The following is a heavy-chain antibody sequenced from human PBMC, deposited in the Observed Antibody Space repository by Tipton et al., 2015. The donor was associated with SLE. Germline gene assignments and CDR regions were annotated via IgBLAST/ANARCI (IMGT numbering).Heavy chain of an antibody. J-gene: IGHJ4*02. CDR1: GGPISSYY. CDR3: ARHVYSSGWYGGYFDY. V-gene: IGHV4-59*08. Sequence: TLSLTCTVSGGPISSYYWSWIRQPPGKGLEWIGYIYYSGSTNYNPSLKSRVTISVDTSKNQFSLKLSSVTAADTAVYYCARHVYSSGWYGGYFDYWGQGTLVTVSS. D-gene: IGHD6-19*01. CDR2: IYYSGST.